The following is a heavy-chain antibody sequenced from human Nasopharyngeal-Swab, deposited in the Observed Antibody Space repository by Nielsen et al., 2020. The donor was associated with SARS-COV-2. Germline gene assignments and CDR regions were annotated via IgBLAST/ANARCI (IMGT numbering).Heavy chain of an antibody. V-gene: IGHV3-30-3*01. Sequence: WIRQPPGKGLEWVAVISYDGSNKYYADSVKGRFTISRDNSKNTLYLQTNSLRAEDTAVYYCARVRKDCSSTSCYTSGYWGQGTLVTVSS. CDR2: ISYDGSNK. J-gene: IGHJ4*02. D-gene: IGHD2-2*02. CDR3: ARVRKDCSSTSCYTSGY.